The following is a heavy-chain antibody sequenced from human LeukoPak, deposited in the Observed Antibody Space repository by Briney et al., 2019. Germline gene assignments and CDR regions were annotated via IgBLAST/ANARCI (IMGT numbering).Heavy chain of an antibody. D-gene: IGHD5-24*01. CDR1: GGTFSSYA. J-gene: IGHJ4*02. V-gene: IGHV1-69*05. CDR2: IIPTFGTA. Sequence: GASVKVSCKASGGTFSSYAISWVRQAPGQGLEWMGGIIPTFGTANYAQKFQGRVTITTDESTSTAYMELSSLRSEDTAVYYCARSPGGMATMYDYWGQGTLVTVSS. CDR3: ARSPGGMATMYDY.